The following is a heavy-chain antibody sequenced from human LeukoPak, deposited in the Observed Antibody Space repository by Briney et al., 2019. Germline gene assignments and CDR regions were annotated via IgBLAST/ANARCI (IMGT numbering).Heavy chain of an antibody. CDR3: VRVGYYCSGGSCYYFDY. Sequence: SETLSLTCAVSGDSISGSYWSWIRQPPGKGLEWIGFLSYSGTTNYNPSLKSRVTMSVDTSKNQFSLKLSSVTAADTAVYYCVRVGYYCSGGSCYYFDYWGQGTLVTVSS. D-gene: IGHD2-15*01. CDR1: GDSISGSY. J-gene: IGHJ4*02. V-gene: IGHV4-59*12. CDR2: LSYSGTT.